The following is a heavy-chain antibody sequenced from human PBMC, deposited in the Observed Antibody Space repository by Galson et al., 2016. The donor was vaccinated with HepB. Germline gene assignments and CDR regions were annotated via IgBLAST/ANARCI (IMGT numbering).Heavy chain of an antibody. Sequence: SVKVSCKASGYSFTSYGITWVRQAPGQGLEWMGWINEYNGKTKYAQKYEGRVIMTTDRSTSTAYLELRSLRSDDTAVYYCARDALYSGSDDSLDYHGLDVWGQGTTVTVS. CDR2: INEYNGKT. CDR1: GYSFTSYG. J-gene: IGHJ6*02. CDR3: ARDALYSGSDDSLDYHGLDV. D-gene: IGHD5-12*01. V-gene: IGHV1-18*01.